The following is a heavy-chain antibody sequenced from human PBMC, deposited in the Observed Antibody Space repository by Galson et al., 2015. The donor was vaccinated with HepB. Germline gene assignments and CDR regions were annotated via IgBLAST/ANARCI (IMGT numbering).Heavy chain of an antibody. CDR3: ARDSAGIVGATNYFDY. CDR2: IIPILGIA. CDR1: GGTFSSYA. D-gene: IGHD1-26*01. V-gene: IGHV1-69*04. Sequence: SVKVSCKASGGTFSSYAISWVRQAPGQGLEWMGRIIPILGIANYAQKFQGRVTITADKSTSTAYMELSSLRSEDTAVYYCARDSAGIVGATNYFDYWGQGTLVT. J-gene: IGHJ4*02.